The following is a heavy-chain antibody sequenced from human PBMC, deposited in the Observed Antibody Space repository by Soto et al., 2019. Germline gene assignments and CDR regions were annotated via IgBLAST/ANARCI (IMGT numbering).Heavy chain of an antibody. CDR3: ARRWRYGQQLGIFDY. CDR1: GGSFSGYY. Sequence: QVQLQQWGAGLLKPSETLSLTCAVYGGSFSGYYWSWIRQPPGKGLEWIGEINHSGSTNYNPSLKRRVTISVDTSKNQFSLKLSSGTAADTAVYYCARRWRYGQQLGIFDYWGQGTLVTVSS. J-gene: IGHJ4*02. CDR2: INHSGST. D-gene: IGHD6-13*01. V-gene: IGHV4-34*01.